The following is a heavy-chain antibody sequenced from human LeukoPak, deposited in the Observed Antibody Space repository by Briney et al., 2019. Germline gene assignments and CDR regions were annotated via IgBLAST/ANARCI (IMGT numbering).Heavy chain of an antibody. CDR1: GFTFSSYW. CDR3: ASSYGGKILGGTDY. Sequence: PGGSLRLSCAASGFTFSSYWMSWVRQAPGKGLEWVANIKQDGSEKYYVDSVKGRFTISRDNAKNSLYLQMNSLRAEDTAVYYCASSYGGKILGGTDYWGQGTLVTVSS. CDR2: IKQDGSEK. D-gene: IGHD4-23*01. J-gene: IGHJ4*02. V-gene: IGHV3-7*01.